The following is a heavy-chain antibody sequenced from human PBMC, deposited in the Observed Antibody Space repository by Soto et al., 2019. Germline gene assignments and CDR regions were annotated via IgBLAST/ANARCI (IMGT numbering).Heavy chain of an antibody. CDR1: GFTFSSYG. CDR2: IWYDGSNK. Sequence: GESLKISCAASGFTFSSYGMHWVRQAPGKGLEWVAVIWYDGSNKYYADSVKGRFTISRDNSKNTLYLQMNSLRAEDTAVYYCARDTTVTTWPQKDYYYYGMDVWGQGTTVTVSS. D-gene: IGHD4-17*01. J-gene: IGHJ6*02. V-gene: IGHV3-33*01. CDR3: ARDTTVTTWPQKDYYYYGMDV.